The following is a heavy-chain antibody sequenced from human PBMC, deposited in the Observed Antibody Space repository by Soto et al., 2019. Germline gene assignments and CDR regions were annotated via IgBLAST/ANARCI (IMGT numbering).Heavy chain of an antibody. V-gene: IGHV3-66*01. CDR2: IYRGGEI. Sequence: GGSLRLSSTASGVYVINYYMSWFRQAPGKGLEWVSVIYRGGEIYYADSVQGRFTTSRDISRNSLDLQMNSLRVDDTAVYYCARDRRDGDTLWGQGVVVTVSS. CDR1: GVYVINYY. J-gene: IGHJ4*02. D-gene: IGHD5-18*01. CDR3: ARDRRDGDTL.